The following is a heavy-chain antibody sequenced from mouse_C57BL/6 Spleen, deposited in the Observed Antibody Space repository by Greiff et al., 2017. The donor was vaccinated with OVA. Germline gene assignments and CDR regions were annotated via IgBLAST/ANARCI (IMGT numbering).Heavy chain of an antibody. CDR2: IDPSDSYT. Sequence: QVQLQQSGAELVMPGASVKLSCKASGYTFTSYWMHWVKQRPGQGLEWIGEIDPSDSYTNYNQKFKGKSTLTVDKSSSTAYMQLSSLTSEDSAVYYCARGGITTVVAFDYWGQGTTLTVSS. CDR3: ARGGITTVVAFDY. CDR1: GYTFTSYW. J-gene: IGHJ2*01. D-gene: IGHD1-1*01. V-gene: IGHV1-69*01.